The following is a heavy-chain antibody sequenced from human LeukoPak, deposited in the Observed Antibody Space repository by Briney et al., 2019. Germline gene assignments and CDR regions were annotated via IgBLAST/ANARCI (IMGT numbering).Heavy chain of an antibody. CDR1: GFTFSSYA. CDR2: IPYDGSNK. Sequence: PGGSLRLSCAASGFTFSSYAMHWVRQAPGKGLEWVAVIPYDGSNKYYADSVKGRFTISRDNSKNTLYLQMNSLRAEDTAVYYCARLPAAMIDAFDIWGQGTMVTVSS. D-gene: IGHD2-2*01. CDR3: ARLPAAMIDAFDI. J-gene: IGHJ3*02. V-gene: IGHV3-30*14.